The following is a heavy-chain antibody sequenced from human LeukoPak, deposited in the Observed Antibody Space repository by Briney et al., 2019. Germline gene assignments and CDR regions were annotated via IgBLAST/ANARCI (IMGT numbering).Heavy chain of an antibody. V-gene: IGHV4-61*02. D-gene: IGHD2-15*01. CDR2: IYNSGST. J-gene: IGHJ5*02. CDR3: AVQRPGGWFDP. Sequence: SETLSLTCTVSGGSISSGSYYCSWIRQPAGKGLEWIGRIYNSGSTNYNPSLKSRVTISVDTSKNQFSLKVSSVTAADTAVYYCAVQRPGGWFDPWGQGTLVTVSS. CDR1: GGSISSGSYY.